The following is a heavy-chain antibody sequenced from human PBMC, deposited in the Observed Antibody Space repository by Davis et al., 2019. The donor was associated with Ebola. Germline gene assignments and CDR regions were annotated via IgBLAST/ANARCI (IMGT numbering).Heavy chain of an antibody. D-gene: IGHD3-16*01. CDR3: ARVRLRRQFDY. V-gene: IGHV1-18*01. CDR1: GYTFTSYG. J-gene: IGHJ4*02. Sequence: AASVKVSCKASGYTFTSYGIGWVRQAPGQGLEWMGWISAYNGNTNYAQKLQGRVTMTTDTSTSTAYMELRSLRSDDTAVYYCARVRLRRQFDYWGQGTLVTVSS. CDR2: ISAYNGNT.